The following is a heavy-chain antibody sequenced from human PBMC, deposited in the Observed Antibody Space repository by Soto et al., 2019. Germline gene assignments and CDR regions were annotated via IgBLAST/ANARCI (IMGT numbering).Heavy chain of an antibody. D-gene: IGHD4-17*01. CDR3: ARKQTRALPTVIDF. CDR1: GLTFSNYA. J-gene: IGHJ4*02. Sequence: EVRLLESGGGLVKPGGSLRLSCATSGLTFSNYAMSWVRQAPGARLELVSSMSGSSSTTYYADSVKGRFTISRDRSKNPLYLLVSSLRAEHTGVYYGARKQTRALPTVIDFWGQGALGNVAS. V-gene: IGHV3-23*01. CDR2: MSGSSSTT.